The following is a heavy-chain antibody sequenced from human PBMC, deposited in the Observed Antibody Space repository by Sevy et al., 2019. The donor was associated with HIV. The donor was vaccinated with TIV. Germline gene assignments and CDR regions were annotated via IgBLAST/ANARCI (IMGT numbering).Heavy chain of an antibody. CDR2: IYYTGKT. CDR1: GGSISTYY. CDR3: ARLSRNNVVVTGVRRDGFDI. V-gene: IGHV4-59*01. J-gene: IGHJ3*02. D-gene: IGHD2-21*02. Sequence: SETLSLTCTVSGGSISTYYWSWIRQPPGKGLEWLGYIYYTGKTNYNPSLQTPVTMSIDTSRNQFSLRLSSVTSADTARYYCARLSRNNVVVTGVRRDGFDIWGQGTMVTVSS.